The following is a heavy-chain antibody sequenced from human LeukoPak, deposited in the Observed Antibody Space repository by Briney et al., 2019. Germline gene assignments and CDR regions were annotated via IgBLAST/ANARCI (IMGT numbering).Heavy chain of an antibody. Sequence: PGGSLRLSCAASGFTFSSYGMHWVRQAPGKGLDWVAFIRYDGSIKDYADSVKGRFTTSRDNSKNTLYLQMNSLRAEDTAIYYCAKVSPINPSGYLDYWGQGTLVTVSS. V-gene: IGHV3-30*02. CDR2: IRYDGSIK. J-gene: IGHJ4*02. D-gene: IGHD3-3*01. CDR1: GFTFSSYG. CDR3: AKVSPINPSGYLDY.